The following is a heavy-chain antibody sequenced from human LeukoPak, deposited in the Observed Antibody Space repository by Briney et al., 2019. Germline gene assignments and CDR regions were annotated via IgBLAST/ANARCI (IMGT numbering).Heavy chain of an antibody. V-gene: IGHV4-59*08. CDR1: GGSINNYY. Sequence: SETLSLTCTVSGGSINNYYWSWIRQPPGKGLEWIGYIYYSGSTNYNPSLKSRVTVSVDTSKNQFSLKLSSVTAADTAVYYCARWDCSGDSCYSVGAYSSRYFDLWGRGTLVTVSS. CDR3: ARWDCSGDSCYSVGAYSSRYFDL. D-gene: IGHD2-15*01. J-gene: IGHJ2*01. CDR2: IYYSGST.